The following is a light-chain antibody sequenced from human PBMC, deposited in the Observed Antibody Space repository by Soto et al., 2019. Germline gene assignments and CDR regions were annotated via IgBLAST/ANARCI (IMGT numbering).Light chain of an antibody. Sequence: DIQMTQSPSTLSAFVGDRVTITCRASQSISGWLAWYQQKPGKAPHLLIYKASSLESGVPSRFSGSGSGTEFTLTISSLQPDDFATYYCQQYNTSSPTFGQGTKVDIK. J-gene: IGKJ1*01. V-gene: IGKV1-5*03. CDR3: QQYNTSSPT. CDR1: QSISGW. CDR2: KAS.